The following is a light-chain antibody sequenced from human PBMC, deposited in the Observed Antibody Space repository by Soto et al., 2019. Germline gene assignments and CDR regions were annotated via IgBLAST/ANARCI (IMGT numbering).Light chain of an antibody. Sequence: DIVMTQSPDSLAVSLGERATINCESSQSVLYTSNDKNYLAWYQQKPGQPPKLLIYWASTRESGVPDRFSGGGSVTDFTLTISYLQAEDEAIYYCQQYYTTPFTFGPGTKVDIK. CDR1: QSVLYTSNDKNY. V-gene: IGKV4-1*01. J-gene: IGKJ3*01. CDR3: QQYYTTPFT. CDR2: WAS.